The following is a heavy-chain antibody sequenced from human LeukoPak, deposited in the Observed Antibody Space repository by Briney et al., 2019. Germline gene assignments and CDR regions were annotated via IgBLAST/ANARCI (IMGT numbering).Heavy chain of an antibody. CDR1: GFTFSSYA. D-gene: IGHD3-22*01. Sequence: GGSLRLSCAASGFTFSSYAMSWVRQAPGKGLEWVSAISGSGGSTYYADSVKGRFTISRDNSKNTLYLQMNSLRAEDTAVYYCARVAGGYYYDSSGYYKKPWYYFDYWGQGTLVTVSS. V-gene: IGHV3-23*01. J-gene: IGHJ4*02. CDR3: ARVAGGYYYDSSGYYKKPWYYFDY. CDR2: ISGSGGST.